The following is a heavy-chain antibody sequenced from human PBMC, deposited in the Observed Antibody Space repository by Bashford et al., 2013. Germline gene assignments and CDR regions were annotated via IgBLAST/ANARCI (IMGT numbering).Heavy chain of an antibody. Sequence: VDSGGPVRLSCAASGFSFSSYAMSWVRQAPGKGLEWVSGISDSGDRYYADSVKGQFTISRDNAKNSLYLHMNSLRPEDMAFYYCAKGLGITTSNPFDYWGQGTLVTVSS. J-gene: IGHJ4*02. CDR2: ISDSGDR. CDR1: GFSFSSYA. V-gene: IGHV3-23*01. D-gene: IGHD3-3*01. CDR3: AKGLGITTSNPFDY.